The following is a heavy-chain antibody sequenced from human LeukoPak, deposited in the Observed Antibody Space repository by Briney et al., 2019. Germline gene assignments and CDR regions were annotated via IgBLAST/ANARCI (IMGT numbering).Heavy chain of an antibody. D-gene: IGHD6-13*01. CDR3: AKEGSSWSTFDY. Sequence: HAGGSLRLSCAASGFTFDDYGMSWVRQAPGKGLEWVSGISWNSRSIAYADSVKGRFTISRDNAKNSLYLQMNSLRAEDMALYYCAKEGSSWSTFDYWGQGTLVTVSS. CDR1: GFTFDDYG. CDR2: ISWNSRSI. V-gene: IGHV3-9*03. J-gene: IGHJ4*02.